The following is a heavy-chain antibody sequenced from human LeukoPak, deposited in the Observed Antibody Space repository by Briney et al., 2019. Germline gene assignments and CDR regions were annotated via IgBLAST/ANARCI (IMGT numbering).Heavy chain of an antibody. D-gene: IGHD3-3*01. CDR2: IYYSGST. J-gene: IGHJ5*02. Sequence: SETLSLTCTVSGGSISSYYWSWIRQPPGKGLEWIGYIYYSGSTYYNPSLKSRVTISVDTSKNQFSLKLSSVTAADTAVYYCAEGIKDFWSGYSSVEGWFDPWGQGTLVTVSS. V-gene: IGHV4-59*04. CDR1: GGSISSYY. CDR3: AEGIKDFWSGYSSVEGWFDP.